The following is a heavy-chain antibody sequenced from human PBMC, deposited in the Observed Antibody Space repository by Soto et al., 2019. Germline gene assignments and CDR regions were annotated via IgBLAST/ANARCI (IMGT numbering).Heavy chain of an antibody. J-gene: IGHJ6*02. CDR1: GGSIGSGGYY. V-gene: IGHV4-31*03. CDR2: IYYSGST. Sequence: SETLSLTCTVSGGSIGSGGYYWSWIRQHPGKGLEWIGYIYYSGSTYYNPSLKSRVTISVDTSKNQFSLKLSSVTAADTAVYYCARDRVAAAGGYYYYYYGMDVWGQGTTVTVSS. CDR3: ARDRVAAAGGYYYYYYGMDV. D-gene: IGHD6-13*01.